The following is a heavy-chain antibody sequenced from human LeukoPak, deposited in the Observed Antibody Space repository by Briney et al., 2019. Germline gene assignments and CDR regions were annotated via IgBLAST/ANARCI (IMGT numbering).Heavy chain of an antibody. J-gene: IGHJ4*02. D-gene: IGHD4-17*01. V-gene: IGHV2-5*02. CDR1: GFSLSTGVG. CDR3: ARRRTALGVGNYGDYFHF. Sequence: ESGPTLVKPTQTLTLTCTFSGFSLSTGVGVGWIRPPPGKALEWLALIYWDGDTRYSPSLKNRLTITRDTSKNQVVLTMTNMDPVDTATYYCARRRTALGVGNYGDYFHFWGQGTLVTVSS. CDR2: IYWDGDT.